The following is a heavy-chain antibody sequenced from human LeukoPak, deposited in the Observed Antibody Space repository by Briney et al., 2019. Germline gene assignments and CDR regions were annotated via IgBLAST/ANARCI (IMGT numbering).Heavy chain of an antibody. V-gene: IGHV3-7*05. D-gene: IGHD1-26*01. CDR2: IKQDGSEK. Sequence: GGSLRLSCAAPGFPFSRYWLSWVRQAPGKGLEWVANIKQDGSEKYYVDSVKGRFTISRDNAKNSLYLQMNSLRVEDTAVYYCARGWELDPWGQGTLVTVSS. J-gene: IGHJ5*02. CDR3: ARGWELDP. CDR1: GFPFSRYW.